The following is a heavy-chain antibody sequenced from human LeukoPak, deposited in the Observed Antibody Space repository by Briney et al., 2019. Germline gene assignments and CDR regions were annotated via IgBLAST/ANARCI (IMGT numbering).Heavy chain of an antibody. V-gene: IGHV1-46*01. J-gene: IGHJ6*02. CDR2: INPSGGST. D-gene: IGHD3-22*01. CDR3: AREIVVIDYYYGMDV. Sequence: GASVKVSCKASGYTFISYYMHWVRQAPGQGLEWMGIINPSGGSTSYAQKFQGRVTMTRDTSTSTVYMELSSLRSEDTAVYYCAREIVVIDYYYGMDVWGQGTTVTVSS. CDR1: GYTFISYY.